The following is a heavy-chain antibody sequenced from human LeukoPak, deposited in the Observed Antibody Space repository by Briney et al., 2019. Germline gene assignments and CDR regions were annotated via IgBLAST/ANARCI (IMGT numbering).Heavy chain of an antibody. V-gene: IGHV4-39*01. CDR2: IDYSGST. CDR3: AGHRYCSSTSCLDY. CDR1: GGSISSSSYY. J-gene: IGHJ4*02. Sequence: PSATLSLTCTVSGGSISSSSYYWGWIRQAPGKGLEWIVSIDYSGSTYYNPSLKSRVTISVDTSKNQFSLKLSSVTAADTAVYYCAGHRYCSSTSCLDYWGQGTLVTVSS. D-gene: IGHD2-2*01.